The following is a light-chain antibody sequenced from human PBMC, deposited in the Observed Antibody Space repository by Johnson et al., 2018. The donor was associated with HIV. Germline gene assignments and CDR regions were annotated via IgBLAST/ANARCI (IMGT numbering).Light chain of an antibody. CDR2: DND. J-gene: IGLJ1*01. V-gene: IGLV1-51*01. Sequence: QSVLTQPPSVSAAPGQKVTISCSGSSSNIGNNYVSWYQQLPGTAPKLLIYDNDKRPLGIPDRFSGSKSGTSATRGITGLQTGDEADYYCGTWDNSLVPVYDFGTATKVSVL. CDR3: GTWDNSLVPVYD. CDR1: SSNIGNNY.